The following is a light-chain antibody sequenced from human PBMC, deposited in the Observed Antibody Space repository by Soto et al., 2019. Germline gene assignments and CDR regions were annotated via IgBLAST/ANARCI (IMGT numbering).Light chain of an antibody. J-gene: IGKJ2*01. CDR2: WAS. CDR1: QSVLYSSNNKNY. V-gene: IGKV4-1*01. Sequence: EIVMTQSPDSLAVALGESASINCKSSQSVLYSSNNKNYLAWYQQRPGQPPKLLIYWASTRESGVPDRFSGSGSGTDFTLTITSLQAEDVAFDYCQQYESTPPTFGQGTKLEIK. CDR3: QQYESTPPT.